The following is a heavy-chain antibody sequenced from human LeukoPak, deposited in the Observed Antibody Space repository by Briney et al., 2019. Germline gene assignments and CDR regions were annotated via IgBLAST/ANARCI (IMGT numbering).Heavy chain of an antibody. V-gene: IGHV3-23*01. CDR2: ISGSGGST. J-gene: IGHJ3*02. CDR1: GFTFSSYA. Sequence: PGGSLRLSCAASGFTFSSYAMSWVRQAPGKGLEWVSAISGSGGSTYYADSVKGRFTISRDNAKNSLYLQMNSLRAEDTAVYYCARSGTTYYYDSGSRIWGQGTMVTVSS. CDR3: ARSGTTYYYDSGSRI. D-gene: IGHD3-22*01.